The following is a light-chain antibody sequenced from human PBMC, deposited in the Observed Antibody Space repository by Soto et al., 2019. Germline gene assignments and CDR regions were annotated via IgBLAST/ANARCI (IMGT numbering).Light chain of an antibody. V-gene: IGKV3-11*01. J-gene: IGKJ5*01. CDR2: ESS. Sequence: EIVLTQSPATLSFSPGERATLSCRASQSVDNYLDWYQQKPGQAPRLLIYESSNRATGIPARFSGSGSGTDFTLTISSLEPEDSAVYYCQQRHMWPITFGQGTRLEIK. CDR3: QQRHMWPIT. CDR1: QSVDNY.